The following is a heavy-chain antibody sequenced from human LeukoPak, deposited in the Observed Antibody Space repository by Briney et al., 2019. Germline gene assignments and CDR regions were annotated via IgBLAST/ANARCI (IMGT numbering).Heavy chain of an antibody. CDR1: GFTFSSYA. Sequence: GGSLRLSCAASGFTFSSYAMSWVRQAPGKGLGWVSAISGSGGSTYYADSVKGRFTISRDNSKNTLYLQMNSLRAEDTAVYYCAKVSDSYYYDRSGYLDYWGQGTLVTVSS. CDR2: ISGSGGST. CDR3: AKVSDSYYYDRSGYLDY. J-gene: IGHJ4*02. V-gene: IGHV3-23*01. D-gene: IGHD3-22*01.